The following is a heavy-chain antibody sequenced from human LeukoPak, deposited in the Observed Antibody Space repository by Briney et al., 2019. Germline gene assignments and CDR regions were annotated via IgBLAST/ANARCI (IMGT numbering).Heavy chain of an antibody. V-gene: IGHV3-21*01. CDR3: ARDETQWTHYFDY. CDR2: ISSSSSYI. J-gene: IGHJ4*02. Sequence: GGSLRLSCAASGFTFSSYSMNWARQAPGKGLEWVSSISSSSSYIYYADSVKGRFTISRDNAKNSLYLQMNSLRAEDTAVYYSARDETQWTHYFDYWGQGTLVTVSS. CDR1: GFTFSSYS. D-gene: IGHD6-19*01.